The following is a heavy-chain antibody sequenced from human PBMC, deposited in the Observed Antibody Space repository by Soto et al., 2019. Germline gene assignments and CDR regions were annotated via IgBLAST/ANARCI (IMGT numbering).Heavy chain of an antibody. CDR2: INHSGST. V-gene: IGHV4-34*01. CDR3: ARSNGRPFDY. Sequence: PETLSLTCALYGGSFSGYYRSWIRQPPGKGLEWIGEINHSGSTNYNPSLKSRVTISVDTSKNQFSLKLSSVTAADTAVYYCARSNGRPFDYWGQGTLVTVSS. CDR1: GGSFSGYY. D-gene: IGHD2-8*01. J-gene: IGHJ4*02.